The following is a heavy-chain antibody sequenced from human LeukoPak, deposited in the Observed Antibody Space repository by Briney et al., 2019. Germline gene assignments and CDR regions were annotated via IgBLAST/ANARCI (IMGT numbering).Heavy chain of an antibody. Sequence: SETLSLTCTVSGGSISSYYWSWIRQPPGKGLEWIAYIYYRGSTNYNPSLKSRVTISVDTSKNQFSLKLSSVTAADTAVYYCGRDALVGYFSYYYMDVWGKGTTVTVSS. CDR3: GRDALVGYFSYYYMDV. V-gene: IGHV4-59*12. CDR1: GGSISSYY. CDR2: IYYRGST. D-gene: IGHD2-15*01. J-gene: IGHJ6*03.